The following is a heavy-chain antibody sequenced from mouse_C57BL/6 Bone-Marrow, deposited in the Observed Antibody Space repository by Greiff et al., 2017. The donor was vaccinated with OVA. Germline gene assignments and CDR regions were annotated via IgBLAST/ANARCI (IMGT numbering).Heavy chain of an antibody. D-gene: IGHD1-1*01. CDR2: ISDGGSYT. CDR3: ARPTVVATPFAY. V-gene: IGHV5-4*03. J-gene: IGHJ3*01. CDR1: GFTFSSYA. Sequence: DVKLQESGGGLVKPGGSLKLSCAASGFTFSSYAMSWVRQTPEKRLEWVATISDGGSYTYYPDNVKGRFTISRDNAKNNLYLQMSHLKSEDTAMYYCARPTVVATPFAYWGQGTLVTVSA.